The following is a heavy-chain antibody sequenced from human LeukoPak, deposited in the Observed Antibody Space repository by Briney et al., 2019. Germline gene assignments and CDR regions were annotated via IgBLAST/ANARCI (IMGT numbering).Heavy chain of an antibody. CDR2: VSTGSNYI. D-gene: IGHD3-22*01. CDR3: ARGANYDSSGNNWFDP. Sequence: PGGSLRLSCTASGFTFSSYSLNWVRQAPGKGLEWVSSVSTGSNYIYYADSVKGRFTISRDNDKNSLYLQMNSLRVEDTAVYYCARGANYDSSGNNWFDPWGQGTLVTVSS. CDR1: GFTFSSYS. V-gene: IGHV3-21*01. J-gene: IGHJ5*02.